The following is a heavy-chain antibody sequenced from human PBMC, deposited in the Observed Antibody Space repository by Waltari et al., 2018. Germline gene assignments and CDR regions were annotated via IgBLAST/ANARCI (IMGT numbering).Heavy chain of an antibody. J-gene: IGHJ6*02. CDR2: INHSGST. V-gene: IGHV4-34*01. D-gene: IGHD3-22*01. Sequence: QVQLQQWGAGLLKPSETLSLTCAVYGGSFSGYYWSWIRQPPGKGLEWLGEINHSGSTNYNPSLKSRVTISVDTSKNQFSLKLSSVTAADTAVYYCARGLKVYYYDSSGYSLAPSYYYYGMDVWGQGTTVTVSS. CDR3: ARGLKVYYYDSSGYSLAPSYYYYGMDV. CDR1: GGSFSGYY.